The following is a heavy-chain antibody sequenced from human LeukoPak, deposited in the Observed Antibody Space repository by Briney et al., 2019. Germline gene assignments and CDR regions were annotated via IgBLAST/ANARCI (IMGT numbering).Heavy chain of an antibody. CDR2: ISYDGSNK. D-gene: IGHD1-14*01. V-gene: IGHV3-30-3*01. CDR3: ARSEPDYWYFDL. J-gene: IGHJ2*01. CDR1: GFTFSSYA. Sequence: GRSLRLSCAASGFTFSSYAMHWVRQAPGKGLEWVAVISYDGSNKYYVDSVKGRFTISRDNSKNTLYLQMNSLRAEDTAVYYCARSEPDYWYFDLWGRGTLVTVSS.